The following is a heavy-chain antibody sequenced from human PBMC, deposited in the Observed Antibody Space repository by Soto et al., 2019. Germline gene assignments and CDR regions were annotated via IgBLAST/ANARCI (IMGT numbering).Heavy chain of an antibody. CDR2: IYYSGST. D-gene: IGHD5-18*01. CDR1: GGSISTYY. Sequence: SETLSLTCTVPGGSISTYYWSWIRQPPGKGLEWIGYIYYSGSTNYNPSLKSRVTISVDTSKNQFSLKLSSVTAADTAVYYCARGIQLWQYYFDYWGQGTLVTVSS. J-gene: IGHJ4*02. V-gene: IGHV4-59*01. CDR3: ARGIQLWQYYFDY.